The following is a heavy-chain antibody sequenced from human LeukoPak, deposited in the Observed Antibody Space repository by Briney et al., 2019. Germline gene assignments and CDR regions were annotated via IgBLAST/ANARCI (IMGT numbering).Heavy chain of an antibody. CDR2: INPNSDNT. V-gene: IGHV1-8*01. D-gene: IGHD6-19*01. J-gene: IGHJ4*02. CDR3: ARSVAGQGY. Sequence: ASVKVSCKASGDTFSSFDINWVRQATGQGLEWMGWINPNSDNTVYGQRFQGRLTLTRNTSTSTAYMELSSLTSDDTAVYYCARSVAGQGYWGQGTLVTVSS. CDR1: GDTFSSFD.